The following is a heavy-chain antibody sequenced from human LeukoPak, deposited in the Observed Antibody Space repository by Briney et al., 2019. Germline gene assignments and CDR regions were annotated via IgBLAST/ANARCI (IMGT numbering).Heavy chain of an antibody. Sequence: PGGSLRLSCAASGFTFSSYWMSWVRQAPGKGLEGVANIKQDGSEKYYVDSVKGRFTISRDNTKDSLYLQVNSLRAEDTAVYYCARNQRRLDYWGKGTLVTVSS. D-gene: IGHD1-14*01. CDR1: GFTFSSYW. CDR3: ARNQRRLDY. CDR2: IKQDGSEK. J-gene: IGHJ4*02. V-gene: IGHV3-7*01.